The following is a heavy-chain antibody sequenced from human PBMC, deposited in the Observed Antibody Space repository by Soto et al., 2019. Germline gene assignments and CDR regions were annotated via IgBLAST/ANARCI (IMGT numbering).Heavy chain of an antibody. CDR1: GFTFSSYS. V-gene: IGHV3-21*01. Sequence: GGSLRLSCAASGFTFSSYSMNWVRQAPGKGLEWVSSISSSSSYIYYADSVKGRFTISRDNAKNSLYLQMNSLRAEDTAVYYCARGGFGGKNGKTREYYFDYWGQGALVPVSS. CDR3: ARGGFGGKNGKTREYYFDY. CDR2: ISSSSSYI. J-gene: IGHJ4*02. D-gene: IGHD3-10*01.